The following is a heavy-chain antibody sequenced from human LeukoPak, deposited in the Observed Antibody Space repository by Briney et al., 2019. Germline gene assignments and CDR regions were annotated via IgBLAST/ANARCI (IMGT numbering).Heavy chain of an antibody. V-gene: IGHV3-11*06. D-gene: IGHD6-13*01. CDR1: GFTFSDYY. J-gene: IGHJ5*02. CDR3: ARPPYSCSWDPGWFDP. Sequence: PGGSLRLSCVASGFTFSDYYMSWIRQAPGKGLEWVSYISSSSDYTNYADSVRGRFTISRDSAKNSLYLQMNSLRAEDTAVYYCARPPYSCSWDPGWFDPWGQGTLITVSS. CDR2: ISSSSDYT.